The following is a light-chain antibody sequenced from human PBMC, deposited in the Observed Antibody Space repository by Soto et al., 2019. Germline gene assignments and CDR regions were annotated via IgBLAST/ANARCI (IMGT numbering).Light chain of an antibody. Sequence: EIVMTQSPATLSVSPGERATLSCRASQSVSSNLAWYQQKPGQAPRLLIYGASTRATGIPARFSGSGSGTEFTPTISSLQSEDFAVYYCQQYNNSPPETFGQGTKVEIK. CDR2: GAS. CDR1: QSVSSN. J-gene: IGKJ1*01. CDR3: QQYNNSPPET. V-gene: IGKV3-15*01.